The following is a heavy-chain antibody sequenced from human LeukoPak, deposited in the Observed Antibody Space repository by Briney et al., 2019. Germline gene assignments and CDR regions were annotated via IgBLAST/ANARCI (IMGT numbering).Heavy chain of an antibody. CDR3: ARQRTPYSSFDP. CDR2: IYSSGST. J-gene: IGHJ5*02. D-gene: IGHD4-11*01. Sequence: SETLSLTCTVSGGSISSYYWSWIRQPPGKGLEWIGYIYSSGSTDCNPSLKSRVTISVDTSKNQFSLKLSSVTAADTAVYYCARQRTPYSSFDPWGQGTLVTVSS. V-gene: IGHV4-59*08. CDR1: GGSISSYY.